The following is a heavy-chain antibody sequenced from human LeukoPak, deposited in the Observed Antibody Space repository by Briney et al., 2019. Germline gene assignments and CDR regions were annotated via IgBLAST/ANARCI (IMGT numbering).Heavy chain of an antibody. CDR1: GFTFSIYA. V-gene: IGHV3-23*01. CDR2: ISGSGGST. CDR3: AKYIAAAGTVY. D-gene: IGHD6-13*01. J-gene: IGHJ4*02. Sequence: GGSLRLSCAASGFTFSIYAMSWVRQAPRKGLEWVSGISGSGGSTYYADSVKGRFTISRDNSKNTLYLQMSSLRAEDTAVYYCAKYIAAAGTVYWGQGTLVTVSS.